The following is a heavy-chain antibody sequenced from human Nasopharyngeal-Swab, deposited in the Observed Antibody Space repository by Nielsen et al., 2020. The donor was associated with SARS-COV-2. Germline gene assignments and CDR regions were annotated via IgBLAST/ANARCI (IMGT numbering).Heavy chain of an antibody. J-gene: IGHJ4*02. CDR3: ARVPIYYDSSGYGGADY. CDR1: GFPFSSYC. Sequence: LSLTCAASGFPFSSYCMHWVRPAPGKGLEWVAVISYDGSNKYYADSVKGRFTISRDNSKNTLYLQMNSLRAEDTAVYYCARVPIYYDSSGYGGADYWGQGTLVTVSS. V-gene: IGHV3-30*03. D-gene: IGHD3-22*01. CDR2: ISYDGSNK.